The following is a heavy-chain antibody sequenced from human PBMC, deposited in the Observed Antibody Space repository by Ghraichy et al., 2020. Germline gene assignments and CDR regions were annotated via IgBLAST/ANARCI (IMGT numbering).Heavy chain of an antibody. CDR1: GGSISSYY. D-gene: IGHD4-23*01. Sequence: SETLSLTCTVSGGSISSYYWSWIRQPAGKGLEWIGRIYTSGSTNYNPSLKSRVTMSVDTSKNQFSLKLSSVTAADTAVYYCARDPYGGNQAMSFDIWGQGTMVTVSS. V-gene: IGHV4-4*07. CDR2: IYTSGST. CDR3: ARDPYGGNQAMSFDI. J-gene: IGHJ3*02.